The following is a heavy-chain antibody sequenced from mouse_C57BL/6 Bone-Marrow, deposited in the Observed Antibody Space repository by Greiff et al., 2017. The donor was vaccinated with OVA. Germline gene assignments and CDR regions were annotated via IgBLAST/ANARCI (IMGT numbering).Heavy chain of an antibody. CDR1: GYTFTSYW. D-gene: IGHD1-1*01. CDR2: INPSSGYT. Sequence: VQVVESGAELAKPGASVKLSCKASGYTFTSYWMHWVKQRPGQGLEWIGYINPSSGYTKYNQKFKDKATLTADKSSSTAYMQLSSLTYEDSAVYYCARGLITTEPYWYFDVWGTGTTVTVSS. CDR3: ARGLITTEPYWYFDV. J-gene: IGHJ1*03. V-gene: IGHV1-7*01.